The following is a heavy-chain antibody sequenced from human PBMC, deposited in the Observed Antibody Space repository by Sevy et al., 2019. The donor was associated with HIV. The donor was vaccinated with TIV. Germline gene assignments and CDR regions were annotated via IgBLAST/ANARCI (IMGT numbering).Heavy chain of an antibody. D-gene: IGHD2-2*02. CDR2: ISSSGSTI. J-gene: IGHJ3*02. V-gene: IGHV3-11*01. Sequence: GGSLRLSCAASGFTFSDYYMSWIRQAPGKGLEWVSYISSSGSTIYYADSVKGRFTISRDNAKNSLYLQMNSLRAEDTAVYYWARYCSSTSCYTPAAFDIWGQGTMVTVSS. CDR3: ARYCSSTSCYTPAAFDI. CDR1: GFTFSDYY.